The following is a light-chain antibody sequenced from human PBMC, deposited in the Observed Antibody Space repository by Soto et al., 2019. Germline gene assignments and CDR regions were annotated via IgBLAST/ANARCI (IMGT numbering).Light chain of an antibody. CDR3: CSYAGSNYV. CDR1: SSDVGSYNL. CDR2: EGS. Sequence: QSALTQPASVSGSPGQSLTISCTGTSSDVGSYNLVSWYQQHPGKAPKLMIYEGSKRPSGVSNRFSGSKSGNTESLTISGLQAEDEADYYCCSYAGSNYVFGTGTKVTVL. V-gene: IGLV2-23*01. J-gene: IGLJ1*01.